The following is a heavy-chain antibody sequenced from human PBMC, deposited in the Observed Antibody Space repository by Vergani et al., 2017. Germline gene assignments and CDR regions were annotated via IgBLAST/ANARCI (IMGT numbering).Heavy chain of an antibody. Sequence: VQLVESGGGVVQPGRSLRLSCAASGFTFSSYGMHWVRQAPGKGLEWVSSISSSSSYIYYADSVKGRFTISRDNAKNSLYLQMNSLRAEDTAVYYCARDQYGSGSYLIPAFDIWGQGTMVTVSS. CDR1: GFTFSSYG. CDR3: ARDQYGSGSYLIPAFDI. V-gene: IGHV3-21*01. CDR2: ISSSSSYI. D-gene: IGHD3-10*01. J-gene: IGHJ3*02.